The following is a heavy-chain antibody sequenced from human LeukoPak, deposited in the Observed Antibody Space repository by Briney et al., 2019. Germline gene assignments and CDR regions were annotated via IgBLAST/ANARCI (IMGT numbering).Heavy chain of an antibody. CDR1: GGSISSYY. V-gene: IGHV4-59*01. CDR2: IYYSGST. D-gene: IGHD1-26*01. Sequence: SETLSLTCTVSGGSISSYYWSWIRQPPGKGLEWIGYIYYSGSTNYNPSLKSRVTISVDTSKNQFSLKLSSVTAADTAVYYCSRESGPFSPFGFWGQGTLVSVHS. CDR3: SRESGPFSPFGF. J-gene: IGHJ4*02.